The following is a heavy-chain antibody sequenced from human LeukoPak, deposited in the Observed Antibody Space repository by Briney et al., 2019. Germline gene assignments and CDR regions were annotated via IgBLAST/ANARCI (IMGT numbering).Heavy chain of an antibody. V-gene: IGHV1-2*04. D-gene: IGHD6-19*01. CDR2: INPNSGGT. J-gene: IGHJ4*02. Sequence: ASVKVSCKASGYTFTSYDINWVRQATGQGLEWMGWINPNSGGTNYAQKFQGWVTMTRDTSISTAYMELSRLRSDDTAVYYCARARPGIAVAGTPYYFDYWGQGTLVTVSS. CDR3: ARARPGIAVAGTPYYFDY. CDR1: GYTFTSYD.